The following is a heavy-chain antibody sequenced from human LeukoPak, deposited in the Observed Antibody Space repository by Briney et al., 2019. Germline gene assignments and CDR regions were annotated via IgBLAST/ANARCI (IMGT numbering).Heavy chain of an antibody. CDR1: GGSFSGFY. D-gene: IGHD3-9*01. CDR2: INHSGGT. J-gene: IGHJ4*02. V-gene: IGHV4-34*01. CDR3: ARHGYFDWVYDY. Sequence: TPFPTLAVYGGSFSGFYWRWVRQPPGKGPGWIGEINHSGGTNYNPSLKSRVTISVDTSKNQFSLKLSSVTAADTAVYYCARHGYFDWVYDYWGQGTLVTVSS.